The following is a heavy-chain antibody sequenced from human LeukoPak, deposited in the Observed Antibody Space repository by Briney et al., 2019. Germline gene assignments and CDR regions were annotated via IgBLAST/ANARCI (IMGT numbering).Heavy chain of an antibody. D-gene: IGHD2-15*01. Sequence: GGSLRLSCAASGFTSSPYYMTWVRQAPGKGLEWVSSMRSSGGSTYYADSVKGRFTISRDNSKNTLYLQMNSLRVEDTAVYYCPISGFWGRGTLVTVSS. J-gene: IGHJ4*02. CDR2: MRSSGGST. V-gene: IGHV3-23*01. CDR3: PISGF. CDR1: GFTSSPYY.